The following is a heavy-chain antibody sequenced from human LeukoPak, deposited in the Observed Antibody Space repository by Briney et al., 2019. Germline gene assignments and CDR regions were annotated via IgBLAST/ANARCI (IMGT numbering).Heavy chain of an antibody. CDR2: INHSGST. CDR1: GGSFSGYY. CDR3: ARDSGFLEWLANYYYYGMDV. V-gene: IGHV4-34*01. D-gene: IGHD3-3*01. J-gene: IGHJ6*02. Sequence: SETLSLTCAVYGGSFSGYYWSWIRQPPGKGLEWIGEINHSGSTNYNPSLKSRVTISVDTSKNQFSLKLSSVTAADTAVYYCARDSGFLEWLANYYYYGMDVWGQGTTVTVSS.